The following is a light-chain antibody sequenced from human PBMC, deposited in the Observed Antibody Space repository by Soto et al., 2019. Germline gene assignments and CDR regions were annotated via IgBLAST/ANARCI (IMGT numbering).Light chain of an antibody. CDR3: QQSYSSPRA. Sequence: DIQMTQYPSSLSASVGDRVTITCRTSQSISYYLNWYQQKPGKAPKLLIYAASSLQSGVPSRFSGSGSGTDFTLTISSLQPDDSATYYCQQSYSSPRAFGQGTKVEVK. V-gene: IGKV1-39*01. CDR2: AAS. CDR1: QSISYY. J-gene: IGKJ1*01.